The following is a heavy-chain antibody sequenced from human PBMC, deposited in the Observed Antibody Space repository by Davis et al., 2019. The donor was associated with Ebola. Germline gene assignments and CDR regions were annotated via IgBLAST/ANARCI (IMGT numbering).Heavy chain of an antibody. V-gene: IGHV4-34*01. D-gene: IGHD4-11*01. CDR2: INHSGST. J-gene: IGHJ4*02. CDR1: GGSFSGYY. CDR3: ARYSNYGGPWGSRDY. Sequence: MPSETLSLTCAVYGGSFSGYYWSWIRQPPGKGLEWIGEINHSGSTNYNPSLKSRVTISVDTSKNQFSLKLSSLTAADTAVYYCARYSNYGGPWGSRDYWGQGTLVTVSS.